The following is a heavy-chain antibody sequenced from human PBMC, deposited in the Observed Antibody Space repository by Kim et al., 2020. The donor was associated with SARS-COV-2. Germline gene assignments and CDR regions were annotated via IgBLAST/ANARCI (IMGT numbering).Heavy chain of an antibody. Sequence: VKGRFTISRDNAKNSLYLQMNSLRAEDTALYYCAKHSRGYSGYDPDYFDYWGQGTLVTVSS. V-gene: IGHV3-9*01. CDR3: AKHSRGYSGYDPDYFDY. J-gene: IGHJ4*02. D-gene: IGHD5-12*01.